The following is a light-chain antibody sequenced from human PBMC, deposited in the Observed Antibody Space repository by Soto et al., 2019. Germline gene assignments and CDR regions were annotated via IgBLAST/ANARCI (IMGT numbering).Light chain of an antibody. CDR2: LNSDGSH. CDR3: QTWGTGIRGVV. Sequence: QLVLTQSPSASASLGASVKLTCTLSSGHSSYAIAWHQQQPEKGPRYLMKLNSDGSHSKGDGIPDRFSGSSSGAERYLSISSLQSEDEAEYYCQTWGTGIRGVVFGGGTKLTVL. V-gene: IGLV4-69*01. CDR1: SGHSSYA. J-gene: IGLJ2*01.